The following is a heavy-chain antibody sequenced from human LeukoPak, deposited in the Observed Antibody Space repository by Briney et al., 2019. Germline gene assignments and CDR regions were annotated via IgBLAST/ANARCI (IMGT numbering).Heavy chain of an antibody. V-gene: IGHV3-30*02. J-gene: IGHJ4*02. Sequence: GGSLRLSCAAPGFTLSNYGVHWVRQAPGKGLEWVAFIRYDGSDKYYADSVKGRFTISRDNSKNTVHLQMNSLRAEDTAVYYCAKAFKELATPYSDYWGQGILVTVSS. D-gene: IGHD5-12*01. CDR1: GFTLSNYG. CDR2: IRYDGSDK. CDR3: AKAFKELATPYSDY.